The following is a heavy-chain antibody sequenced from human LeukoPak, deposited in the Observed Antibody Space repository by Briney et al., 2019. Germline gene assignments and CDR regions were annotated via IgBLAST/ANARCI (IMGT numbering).Heavy chain of an antibody. Sequence: GASVKVSCKASGYTFTGYYMHWVRQAPGQGLEWMGGIIPILGTRNYAQKFQGRVTITADESTSTAYMELSSLRSEDTAVYFCARSSRSYYYYYMDVWGKGTTVTISS. CDR3: ARSSRSYYYYYMDV. V-gene: IGHV1-69*13. CDR1: GYTFTGYY. J-gene: IGHJ6*03. CDR2: IIPILGTR.